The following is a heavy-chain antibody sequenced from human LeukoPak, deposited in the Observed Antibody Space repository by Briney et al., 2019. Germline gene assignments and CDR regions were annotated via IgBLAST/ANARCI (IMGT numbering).Heavy chain of an antibody. Sequence: PGGSLRLSCAASGFTFSSYGMNWVRQAPGKGLEWVSYISSSGSTIYYADSVKGRFTISRDNAKNSLYLQMNSLRAEDTAVYYCARDLSVVAATYNCFDPWGQGTLVTVSS. D-gene: IGHD2-15*01. CDR1: GFTFSSYG. CDR2: ISSSGSTI. J-gene: IGHJ5*02. CDR3: ARDLSVVAATYNCFDP. V-gene: IGHV3-48*04.